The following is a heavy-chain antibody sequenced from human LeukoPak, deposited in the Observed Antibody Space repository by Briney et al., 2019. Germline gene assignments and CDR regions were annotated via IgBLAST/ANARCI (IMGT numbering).Heavy chain of an antibody. CDR1: GGSISSSSYY. J-gene: IGHJ4*02. Sequence: SETLSLTCTVSGGSISSSSYYWGWIRQPPGKGLEWIGSIYYSGSTYYNPSLKSRVTISVDTSKNQFSLKLSSVTAADTAVYYCARHKGCSSTSCYCDYWGQGTLVTVSP. CDR2: IYYSGST. V-gene: IGHV4-39*01. CDR3: ARHKGCSSTSCYCDY. D-gene: IGHD2-2*01.